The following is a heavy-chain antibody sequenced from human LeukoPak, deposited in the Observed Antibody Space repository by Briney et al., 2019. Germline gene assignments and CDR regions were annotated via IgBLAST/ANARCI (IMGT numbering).Heavy chain of an antibody. Sequence: ASVKVSCKASGYTFTNYAISWVRQAPGQGLEWMGWISTYNGNTNYAQKFQGRVTMTTDASTSTAYMELRSLRSDDTAVYYCARDPRLTMVRGVIGYFDYWGQGTLVTVSS. CDR3: ARDPRLTMVRGVIGYFDY. J-gene: IGHJ4*02. D-gene: IGHD3-10*01. CDR1: GYTFTNYA. V-gene: IGHV1-18*01. CDR2: ISTYNGNT.